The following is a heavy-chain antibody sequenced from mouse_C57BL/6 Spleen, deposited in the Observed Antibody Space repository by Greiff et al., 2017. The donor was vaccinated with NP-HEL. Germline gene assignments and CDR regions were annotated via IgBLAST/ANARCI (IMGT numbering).Heavy chain of an antibody. CDR2: IDPETGGT. Sequence: VQLQQSGAELVRPGASVTLSCKASGYTFTDYEMHWVKQTPVHGLEWIGAIDPETGGTAYNQKFKGKAILTADKSSSTAYMELRSLTSEDSAVYYCTRGIYDYPLSYFDYWGQGTTLTVSS. CDR1: GYTFTDYE. CDR3: TRGIYDYPLSYFDY. J-gene: IGHJ2*01. D-gene: IGHD2-4*01. V-gene: IGHV1-15*01.